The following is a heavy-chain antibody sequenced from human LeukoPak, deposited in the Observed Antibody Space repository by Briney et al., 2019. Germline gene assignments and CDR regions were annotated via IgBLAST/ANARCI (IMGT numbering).Heavy chain of an antibody. Sequence: PSQTLSLTCTVSGGSISSDYWSWIRQPPAKGLEWIGYIFYSGSTNYNPSLKSRVTISVDTSKNQFSLKLSSVTAADTAVYYCARTEMANWYFDLWGRGTLVTVSS. V-gene: IGHV4-59*01. CDR3: ARTEMANWYFDL. CDR2: IFYSGST. D-gene: IGHD5-24*01. CDR1: GGSISSDY. J-gene: IGHJ2*01.